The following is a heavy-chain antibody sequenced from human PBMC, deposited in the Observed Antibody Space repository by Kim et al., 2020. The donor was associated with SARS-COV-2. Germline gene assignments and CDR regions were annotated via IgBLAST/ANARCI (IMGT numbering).Heavy chain of an antibody. Sequence: STKSRVTISVDTSRNQFSLKLSSVTAADTAVYYCARALGYGAYYYYGMDVWGQGTTVTVSS. J-gene: IGHJ6*02. CDR3: ARALGYGAYYYYGMDV. D-gene: IGHD5-18*01. V-gene: IGHV4-59*01.